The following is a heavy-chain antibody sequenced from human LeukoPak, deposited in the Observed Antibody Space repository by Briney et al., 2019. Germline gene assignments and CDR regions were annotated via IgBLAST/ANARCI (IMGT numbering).Heavy chain of an antibody. J-gene: IGHJ5*02. CDR2: IYYSGST. CDR1: GGSISSGSYY. Sequence: WETLSLTCTVSGGSISSGSYYWSWIRQPAGKGLEWIGYIYYSGSTNYNPSLKSRVTISVDTSKNQFSLKLSSVTAADTAVYYCAAAGYYYGSGDNWFDPWGQGTLVTVSS. CDR3: AAAGYYYGSGDNWFDP. V-gene: IGHV4-61*10. D-gene: IGHD3-10*01.